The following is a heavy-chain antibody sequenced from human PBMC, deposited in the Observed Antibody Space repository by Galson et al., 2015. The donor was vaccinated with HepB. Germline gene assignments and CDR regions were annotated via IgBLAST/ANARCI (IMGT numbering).Heavy chain of an antibody. V-gene: IGHV3-23*01. CDR3: AKDITFIAAAGTLFDY. Sequence: SLRLSCAASGFTFSSYAVSWVRQAPGKGLEWVSAISGSGGSTYYADSVKGRFTISRDNSKNTLYLQMNSLRAEDTAVYYCAKDITFIAAAGTLFDYWGQGTLVTVSS. CDR1: GFTFSSYA. D-gene: IGHD6-13*01. J-gene: IGHJ4*02. CDR2: ISGSGGST.